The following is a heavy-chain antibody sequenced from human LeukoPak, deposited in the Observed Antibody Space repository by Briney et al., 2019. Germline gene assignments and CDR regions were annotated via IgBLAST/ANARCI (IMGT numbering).Heavy chain of an antibody. CDR2: IKQDGNGK. Sequence: PGGSLRLSCAASGFTFSAYWMTWVRQAPGKGLEWVANIKQDGNGKYYVDSVKGRFAISRDNAKNSLFLQLAGLRAEDTAVYYCARGRDSGRYFDYWGQGTLVTVSS. J-gene: IGHJ4*02. CDR1: GFTFSAYW. V-gene: IGHV3-7*01. D-gene: IGHD1-26*01. CDR3: ARGRDSGRYFDY.